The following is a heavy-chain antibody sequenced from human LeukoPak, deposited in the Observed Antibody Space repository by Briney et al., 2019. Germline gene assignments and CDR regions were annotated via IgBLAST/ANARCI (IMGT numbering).Heavy chain of an antibody. J-gene: IGHJ1*01. D-gene: IGHD6-13*01. Sequence: SETLSLTCTVSGGSISSSSYYWGWIRQPPGKGLEWIGSIYYSGSTYYNPSLKSRVTISVDTSKNQFSLKLSSVTAADTAVYYCARGLRSSSRFQHWGQGTLVTVSS. V-gene: IGHV4-39*07. CDR1: GGSISSSSYY. CDR3: ARGLRSSSRFQH. CDR2: IYYSGST.